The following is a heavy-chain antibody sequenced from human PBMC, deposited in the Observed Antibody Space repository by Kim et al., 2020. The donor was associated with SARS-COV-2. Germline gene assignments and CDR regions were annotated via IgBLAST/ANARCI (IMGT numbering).Heavy chain of an antibody. J-gene: IGHJ6*02. CDR3: TIFGSDYYYGMDV. Sequence: YADSVKGQFTISRDNAKNSLYLQMNSLRAEYTALYHCTIFGSDYYYGMDVWGQGTTVTVSS. D-gene: IGHD3-3*01. V-gene: IGHV3-20*01.